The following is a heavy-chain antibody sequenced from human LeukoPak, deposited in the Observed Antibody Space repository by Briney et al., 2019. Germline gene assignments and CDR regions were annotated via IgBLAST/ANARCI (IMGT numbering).Heavy chain of an antibody. D-gene: IGHD3-3*01. CDR2: IYHSGST. J-gene: IGHJ4*02. Sequence: SETLSLTCTVSGYSISSGYYWGWIRQPPGKGLEWFGSIYHSGSTYYNPSLKSRVTISVDKSKNQFSLKLSSVTAADTAVYYCARVTGDSLSALDYWGQGTLVTVSS. CDR3: ARVTGDSLSALDY. V-gene: IGHV4-38-2*02. CDR1: GYSISSGYY.